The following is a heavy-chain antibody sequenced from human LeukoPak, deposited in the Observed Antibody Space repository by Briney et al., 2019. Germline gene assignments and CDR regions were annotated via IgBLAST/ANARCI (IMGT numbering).Heavy chain of an antibody. CDR2: IFPIFGTA. D-gene: IGHD3-22*01. CDR3: ATNPTYYYDSSGYYGDY. Sequence: SVKVSCKASGGTFSSYAISWVRQAPGQGLEWMGRIFPIFGTANYAQKFQGRVTITTDESTSTAYMELSSLRSEDTAVYYCATNPTYYYDSSGYYGDYWGQGTLVTVSS. CDR1: GGTFSSYA. V-gene: IGHV1-69*05. J-gene: IGHJ4*02.